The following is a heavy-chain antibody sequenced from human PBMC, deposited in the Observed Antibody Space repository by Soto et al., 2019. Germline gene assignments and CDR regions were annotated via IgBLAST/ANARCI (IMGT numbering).Heavy chain of an antibody. Sequence: QVQLQQWGAGLLKPSETLSLTCAVYGGSFSGYYWSWIRQPPGKGLEWIGEINHRGRTNYNPSRKRRVNISVDTSKNQFSLKLSSVTAADTAVYYCARAQRKGNCSGCSYWGQGTLVTVSS. CDR3: ARAQRKGNCSGCSY. D-gene: IGHD6-19*01. J-gene: IGHJ4*02. CDR1: GGSFSGYY. CDR2: INHRGRT. V-gene: IGHV4-34*01.